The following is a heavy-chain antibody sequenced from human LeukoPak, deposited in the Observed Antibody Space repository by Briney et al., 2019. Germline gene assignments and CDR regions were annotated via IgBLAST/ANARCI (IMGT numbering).Heavy chain of an antibody. Sequence: GGSLRLSCAASGITFSGSAMNWVRQASGKGLEWVGRIRSKVNDYATAYAASVKGRFSISRDDSKNMSYLQMNSLKTEDTAVYYCTRPPYCSSTSCYTGVWGQGTLVTVSS. V-gene: IGHV3-73*01. CDR2: IRSKVNDYAT. CDR3: TRPPYCSSTSCYTGV. J-gene: IGHJ4*02. CDR1: GITFSGSA. D-gene: IGHD2-2*02.